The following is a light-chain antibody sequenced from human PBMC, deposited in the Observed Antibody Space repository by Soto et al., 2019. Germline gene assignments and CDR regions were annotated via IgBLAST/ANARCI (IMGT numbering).Light chain of an antibody. CDR2: DVN. V-gene: IGLV2-14*01. J-gene: IGLJ2*01. CDR3: SSFSSSSTFA. Sequence: QSALTQPASVSGSPGQSITISCTGTSSDVGGYNHVSWYQQHPGEAPKLMIYDVNNRPSGVSNRFSGSKSGNTASLTISGLQADDEPDYYCSSFSSSSTFAFGGGTKLTVL. CDR1: SSDVGGYNH.